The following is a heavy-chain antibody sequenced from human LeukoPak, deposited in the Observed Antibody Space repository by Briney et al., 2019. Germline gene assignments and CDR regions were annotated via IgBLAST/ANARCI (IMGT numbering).Heavy chain of an antibody. CDR1: GYTFTSYY. CDR3: ARSCPYCSSTSCSPRLNWFDP. D-gene: IGHD2-2*01. V-gene: IGHV1-46*01. Sequence: GASVKVSCKASGYTFTSYYMHWVRQAPGQGLEWMGIIDPSGGSTSYAQKFQGRVTMTRDTSTSTVYMELNSLRSEDTAVYYCARSCPYCSSTSCSPRLNWFDPWGQGTLVTVSS. CDR2: IDPSGGST. J-gene: IGHJ5*02.